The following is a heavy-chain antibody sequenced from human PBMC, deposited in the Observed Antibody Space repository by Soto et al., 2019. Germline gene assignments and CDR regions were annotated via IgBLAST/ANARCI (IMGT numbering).Heavy chain of an antibody. Sequence: EVQLVESEGGLVQPGGSLRLSCEASGFIFTTSDMSWVRQAPGKGLEWISSITITGDTTHYADSVKGRFTISRDNSRNPVYLQMNRLRGDHTAVYYCAKGGGGDHGYWGQGTLVAVSS. V-gene: IGHV3-23*04. CDR3: AKGGGGDHGY. J-gene: IGHJ4*02. CDR1: GFIFTTSD. D-gene: IGHD2-21*02. CDR2: ITITGDTT.